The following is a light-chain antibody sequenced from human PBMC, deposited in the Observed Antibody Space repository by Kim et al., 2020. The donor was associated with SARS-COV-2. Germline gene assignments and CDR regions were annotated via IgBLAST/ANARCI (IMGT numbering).Light chain of an antibody. CDR3: CSYADKYV. Sequence: SPGQSITISCTVTGSDVGGYNYVSWFQQHPGRPPKLMIYEVIKRPSGISNRFSGSRSGNTASLTISGLQAEDEAEYYCCSYADKYVFGAGTKVTVL. V-gene: IGLV2-23*02. J-gene: IGLJ1*01. CDR2: EVI. CDR1: GSDVGGYNY.